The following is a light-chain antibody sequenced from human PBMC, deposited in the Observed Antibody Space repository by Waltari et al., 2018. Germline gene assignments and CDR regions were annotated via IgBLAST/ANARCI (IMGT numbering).Light chain of an antibody. CDR1: QSVLYSSNNKNY. CDR3: QQYYSTPPT. CDR2: WAS. Sequence: DIVMNQSPDSLAVALGERATINCKSSQSVLYSSNNKNYLAWYQQKPGQPPKLLIYWASTRESGVPDRFSGSGSGTDFTLTISILQAEDVAVYYCQQYYSTPPTFGGGTKVEIK. J-gene: IGKJ4*01. V-gene: IGKV4-1*01.